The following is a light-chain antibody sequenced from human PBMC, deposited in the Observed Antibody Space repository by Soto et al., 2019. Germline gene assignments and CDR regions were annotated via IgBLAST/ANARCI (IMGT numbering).Light chain of an antibody. J-gene: IGLJ2*01. CDR3: GTWDSSLSAVV. CDR1: SSNIGNNY. V-gene: IGLV1-51*01. Sequence: QSVLTQPPSVSAASGQKVTISCSGSSSNIGNNYVSWYQHLPGTAPKLLIYDDNKRPSGIPDRFSGSKSGTSATLGITGLQTGEEADYYCGTWDSSLSAVVFGGGTKLTVL. CDR2: DDN.